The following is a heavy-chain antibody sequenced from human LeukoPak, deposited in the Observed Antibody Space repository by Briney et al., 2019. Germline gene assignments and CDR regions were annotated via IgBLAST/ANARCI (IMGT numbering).Heavy chain of an antibody. CDR1: GFTFSDYY. Sequence: GGSLRLSCAASGFTFSDYYMSWIRQAPGKGLEWVSYISSSGSTIYYADSVKGRFAISRDNAENSLYLQMNSLRAEDTAVYYCARKDYYDSSGQHYGMDVWGQGTTVTVSS. V-gene: IGHV3-11*01. CDR3: ARKDYYDSSGQHYGMDV. D-gene: IGHD3-22*01. CDR2: ISSSGSTI. J-gene: IGHJ6*02.